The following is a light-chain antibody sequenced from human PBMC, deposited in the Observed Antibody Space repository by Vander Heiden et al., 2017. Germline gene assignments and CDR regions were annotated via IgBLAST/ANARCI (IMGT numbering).Light chain of an antibody. V-gene: IGLV3-21*02. CDR2: DDS. Sequence: SYVPTHPPSVSVAPGQTARITCRGNNIGSKRVHWYQQKPGQGPVLVVYDDSDGPAGIPVRFSGCNSGNTDTLTISRVEAGDEADYYCQVWDSSSDHWVFGGGTKLTVL. CDR1: NIGSKR. J-gene: IGLJ3*02. CDR3: QVWDSSSDHWV.